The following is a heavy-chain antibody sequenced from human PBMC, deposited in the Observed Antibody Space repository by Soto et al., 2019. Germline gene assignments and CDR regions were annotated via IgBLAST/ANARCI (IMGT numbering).Heavy chain of an antibody. CDR2: IFHNGNT. V-gene: IGHV4-4*02. J-gene: IGHJ6*02. CDR3: ASRTYAMDV. CDR1: GGSISSSNW. Sequence: QVQLQESGPGLVKPSGTLSLTCAVSGGSISSSNWWSWVRQPPGKGLEWIGEIFHNGNTYSNPSRTGRVTMAVDKSKTQSSLNLNSVTAADTAGYSCASRTYAMDVWGQGNTVTVSS.